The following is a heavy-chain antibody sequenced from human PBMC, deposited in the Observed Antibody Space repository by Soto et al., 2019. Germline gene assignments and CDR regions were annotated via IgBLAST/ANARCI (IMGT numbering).Heavy chain of an antibody. CDR2: IYYRGTT. Sequence: SETLSLTCNVSNGSLNVYYWSWIRQPPGKGLEWIGNIYYRGTTNYNPSLQGRVTMSIDTSKNQFSLMLTSVTAADSAVYYCTSVATAVHYWGRGALVTVSS. CDR3: TSVATAVHY. CDR1: NGSLNVYY. V-gene: IGHV4-59*12. J-gene: IGHJ4*02. D-gene: IGHD5-18*01.